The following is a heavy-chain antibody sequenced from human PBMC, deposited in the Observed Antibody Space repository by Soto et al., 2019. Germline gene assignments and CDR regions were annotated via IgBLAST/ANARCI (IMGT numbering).Heavy chain of an antibody. CDR1: GGSISNYY. CDR3: ARDGYDGSGSPYPAY. V-gene: IGHV4-4*07. CDR2: LYPSGST. Sequence: PSETLSLTCTVSGGSISNYYWSWIRQPAGKGLEWIGRLYPSGSTNYNPSLKSRVTISVDTSKRQFSLRLTSVTAADTAVYYCARDGYDGSGSPYPAYWGPGTQVTVS. D-gene: IGHD3-10*01. J-gene: IGHJ4*02.